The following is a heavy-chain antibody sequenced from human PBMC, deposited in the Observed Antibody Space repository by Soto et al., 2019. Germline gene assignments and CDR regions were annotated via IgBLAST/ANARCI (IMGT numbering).Heavy chain of an antibody. CDR1: GFTFSSYA. CDR3: ARGRNWFDP. V-gene: IGHV3-23*01. CDR2: ISGSGVST. J-gene: IGHJ5*02. Sequence: PGGSLRLSCAASGFTFSSYAMSWVRQAPGKGLEWVSGISGSGVSTYYGDSVKGRFTISRDNSKSTLYLQMNSLRAEDTAVYYYARGRNWFDPWGQGTSVTVSS.